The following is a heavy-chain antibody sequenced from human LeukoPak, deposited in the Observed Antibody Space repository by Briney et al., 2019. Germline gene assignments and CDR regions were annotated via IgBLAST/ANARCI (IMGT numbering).Heavy chain of an antibody. D-gene: IGHD1-26*01. J-gene: IGHJ4*02. Sequence: SETLSLTCTVSGGSISSSSYYWGWIRQPPGKGLEWIGSIYYSGSTYYNPSLKSRVTISVDTSKNQFSLKLSSVTAADTAVYYCARVSIVGATTGFDYWGQGTLVTVSS. CDR1: GGSISSSSYY. V-gene: IGHV4-39*01. CDR3: ARVSIVGATTGFDY. CDR2: IYYSGST.